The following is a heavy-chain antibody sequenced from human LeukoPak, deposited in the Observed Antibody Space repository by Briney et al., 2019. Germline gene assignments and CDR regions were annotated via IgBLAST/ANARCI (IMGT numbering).Heavy chain of an antibody. CDR3: ARGRYYYDISGYFDY. D-gene: IGHD3-22*01. V-gene: IGHV3-30-3*01. Sequence: GRSLRLSCAASGFTFSSYAIHWVRQAPGKGLEWVALISYDGSDKYYPDSVKGRFTISRDNSKNTLYLQMNSLRAEDTAVYYCARGRYYYDISGYFDYWGQGTLVTVFS. J-gene: IGHJ4*02. CDR2: ISYDGSDK. CDR1: GFTFSSYA.